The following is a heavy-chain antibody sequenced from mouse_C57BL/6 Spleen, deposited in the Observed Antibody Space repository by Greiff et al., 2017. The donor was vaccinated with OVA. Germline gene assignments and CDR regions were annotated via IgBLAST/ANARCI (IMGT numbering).Heavy chain of an antibody. V-gene: IGHV1-15*01. Sequence: QVQLKESGAELVRPGASVTLSCKASGYTFTDYEMHWVKQTPVHGLEWIGAIDPETGGTAYNQKFTGKAILTADKSSSTAYMELRSLTSEDSAVYYCTRPRDYDVTWFAYWGQGTLVTVSA. D-gene: IGHD2-4*01. J-gene: IGHJ3*01. CDR3: TRPRDYDVTWFAY. CDR2: IDPETGGT. CDR1: GYTFTDYE.